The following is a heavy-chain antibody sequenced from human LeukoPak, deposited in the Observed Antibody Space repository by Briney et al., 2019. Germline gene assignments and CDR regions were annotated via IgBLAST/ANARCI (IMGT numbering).Heavy chain of an antibody. CDR3: ARSYYGSGSYYPNWFDP. J-gene: IGHJ5*02. CDR1: GGSISSYY. D-gene: IGHD3-10*01. CDR2: IYYSGST. Sequence: SETLSLTCTVSGGSISSYYWSWIRQHPGKGLEWIGYIYYSGSTYYNPSLKSRLTISVDTSENQFSLKLSSVTAADTAVYYCARSYYGSGSYYPNWFDPWGQGTLVTVSS. V-gene: IGHV4-59*06.